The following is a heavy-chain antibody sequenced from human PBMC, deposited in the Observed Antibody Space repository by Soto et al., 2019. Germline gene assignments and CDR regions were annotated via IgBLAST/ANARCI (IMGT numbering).Heavy chain of an antibody. CDR2: IYWDDDK. CDR1: GFSLNTSGVG. D-gene: IGHD5-18*01. J-gene: IGHJ4*02. CDR3: AHIDPPTHDGYPRD. V-gene: IGHV2-5*02. Sequence: QITLKESGPTLVRPTQTLTLTCAFSGFSLNTSGVGVGWVCQPPGKALEWLALIYWDDDKRYSPSLKSRLVITKDTSKNQVVLTMTNMDPVDTATYYCAHIDPPTHDGYPRDWGQGTLVTVSS.